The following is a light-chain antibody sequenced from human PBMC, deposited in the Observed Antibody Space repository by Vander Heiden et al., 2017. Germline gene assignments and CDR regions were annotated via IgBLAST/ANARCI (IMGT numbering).Light chain of an antibody. CDR1: QGIISY. J-gene: IGKJ3*01. Sequence: DIQLNQSPSFLSASVVDKVTIPCRASQGIISYLAWYQQKPGKAPKLLIYAASTLQSGVPSRFSGSGSGTEFTLTISSLQPEDFATYYCQQLNSYPGTFGPGTKVDIK. CDR3: QQLNSYPGT. CDR2: AAS. V-gene: IGKV1-9*01.